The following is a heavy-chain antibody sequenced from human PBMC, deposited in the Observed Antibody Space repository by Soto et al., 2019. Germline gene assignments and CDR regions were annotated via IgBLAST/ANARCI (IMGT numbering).Heavy chain of an antibody. Sequence: QVQLVQSGAEVKKPGSSVKVSCKASGGTFSSYAISWVRQAPGQGLEWMGGIFPIFGTANYAQKFQGRVTITADESTSTAYMELSSLRSEDTAVYYCERYVRRLSFAYGMDVWGQGTTVTVSS. CDR1: GGTFSSYA. D-gene: IGHD2-2*01. CDR3: ERYVRRLSFAYGMDV. CDR2: IFPIFGTA. J-gene: IGHJ6*02. V-gene: IGHV1-69*01.